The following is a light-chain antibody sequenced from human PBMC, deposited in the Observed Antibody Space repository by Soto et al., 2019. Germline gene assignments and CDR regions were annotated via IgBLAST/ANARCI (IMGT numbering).Light chain of an antibody. J-gene: IGLJ1*01. V-gene: IGLV2-14*03. Sequence: QSALTQPASVSGSPGQSITISCTGTSSDVGAYDYVSWYQQHPGTAPKLIIYDVSHRPSGVSDRFSGSKSGNTASLTISGLQAEDEANYYCTSYSGITTLGVFGTGTKLT. CDR1: SSDVGAYDY. CDR3: TSYSGITTLGV. CDR2: DVS.